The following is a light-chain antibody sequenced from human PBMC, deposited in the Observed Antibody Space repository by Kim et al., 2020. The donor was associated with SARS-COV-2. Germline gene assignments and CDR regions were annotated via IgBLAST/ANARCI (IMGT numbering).Light chain of an antibody. CDR2: DAS. CDR1: QSISNN. CDR3: QQYNNWPPST. J-gene: IGKJ1*01. Sequence: SPGQRATLSCRASQSISNNLAWYQQKRGQAPRLLIYDASTRATGVPASFSGSGSGTEFTLTISSLQPEDAAVYYCQQYNNWPPSTFGQGTKVDIK. V-gene: IGKV3-15*01.